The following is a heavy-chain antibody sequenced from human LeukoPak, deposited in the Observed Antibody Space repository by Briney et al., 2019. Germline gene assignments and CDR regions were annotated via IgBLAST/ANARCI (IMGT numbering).Heavy chain of an antibody. CDR3: AKALPKGVPAPFDY. J-gene: IGHJ4*02. V-gene: IGHV3-7*03. Sequence: GGSLRLSCAASEFTFPMYWMSWVRQAPGKGLEWVADIKQDGSEKYYVDSVKGRFTISRQNAKNSLFLQMNSLRADDTAVYYCAKALPKGVPAPFDYWGQGTQVTVSS. CDR1: EFTFPMYW. CDR2: IKQDGSEK. D-gene: IGHD3-10*01.